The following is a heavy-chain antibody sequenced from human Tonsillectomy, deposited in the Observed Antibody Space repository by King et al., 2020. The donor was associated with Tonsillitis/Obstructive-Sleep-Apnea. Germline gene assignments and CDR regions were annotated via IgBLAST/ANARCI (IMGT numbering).Heavy chain of an antibody. Sequence: VQLVESGGGVVQPGGSLRLSCAASGFTFDDYAMHWVRQAPGKGLEWVSLISGDGGSTYYADSVKGRFTISRDNSKNSLYLQMNSLRTEDTALYYCASLDWYFDLWGRGTLVTVSS. V-gene: IGHV3-43*02. CDR1: GFTFDDYA. CDR3: ASLDWYFDL. CDR2: ISGDGGST. J-gene: IGHJ2*01.